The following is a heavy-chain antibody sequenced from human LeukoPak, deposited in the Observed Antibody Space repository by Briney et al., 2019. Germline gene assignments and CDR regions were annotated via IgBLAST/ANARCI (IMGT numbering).Heavy chain of an antibody. CDR3: ARVPAVDGNYYYYYGLDV. D-gene: IGHD2-2*01. CDR1: GGSISSSNW. CDR2: IYHSGST. J-gene: IGHJ6*02. Sequence: PSETLSLTCAVSGGSISSSNWWSWVRQPPGKGLEWIGEIYHSGSTNYNPSLKSRVTISVDKSKNQFSLKLSSVTAADTAVYYCARVPAVDGNYYYYYGLDVWGQGTTVTVSS. V-gene: IGHV4-4*02.